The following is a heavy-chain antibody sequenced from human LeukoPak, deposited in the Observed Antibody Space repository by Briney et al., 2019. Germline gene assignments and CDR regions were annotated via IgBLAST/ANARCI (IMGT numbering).Heavy chain of an antibody. V-gene: IGHV1-18*01. D-gene: IGHD4-17*01. CDR1: GYTFTSYG. Sequence: ASVKVSCKASGYTFTSYGISWVRQAPGQGLEWMGWISAYNGNTNYAQKLQGRVTMTTDTSTSTAYMELRSLRSDDTAVYYCARAGYGDSDSGGRFDPWGQGTLSPSPQ. CDR3: ARAGYGDSDSGGRFDP. J-gene: IGHJ5*02. CDR2: ISAYNGNT.